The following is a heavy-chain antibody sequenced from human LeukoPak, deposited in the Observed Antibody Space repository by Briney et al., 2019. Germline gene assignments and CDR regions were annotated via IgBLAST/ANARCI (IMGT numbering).Heavy chain of an antibody. J-gene: IGHJ4*02. CDR1: GFSFSSHG. V-gene: IGHV3-23*01. CDR2: IIGGAGGT. CDR3: AKDGGQGADY. Sequence: PGRSLRLSCAASGFSFSSHGMSWVRQAPGKGLEWVSGIIGGAGGTYYADSVKGRFTISRDNSKNTLYLQMNSLRAEDMAVYYCAKDGGQGADYWGQGTLVSVSS. D-gene: IGHD3-16*01.